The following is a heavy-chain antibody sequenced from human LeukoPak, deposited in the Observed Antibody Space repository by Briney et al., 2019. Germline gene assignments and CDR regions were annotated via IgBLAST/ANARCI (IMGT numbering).Heavy chain of an antibody. J-gene: IGHJ5*02. V-gene: IGHV1-2*02. CDR1: GYTFTGYY. CDR3: AREPVTAMNWFDP. Sequence: GASVKVSCKASGYTFTGYYMHWVRQAPGQGLEWMGWINPNSGGTNYAQKFQGRVTMTRDTSISTAYMELSRLRSDDTAVYYCAREPVTAMNWFDPWGQGTLVTVSS. D-gene: IGHD2-2*01. CDR2: INPNSGGT.